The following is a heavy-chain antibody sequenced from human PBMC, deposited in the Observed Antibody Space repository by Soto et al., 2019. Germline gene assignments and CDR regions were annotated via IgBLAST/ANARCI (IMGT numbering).Heavy chain of an antibody. D-gene: IGHD3-10*01. V-gene: IGHV4-31*03. J-gene: IGHJ4*02. CDR2: IYYSGST. CDR1: GGSISSGGYY. Sequence: SETLSLTCTVSGGSISSGGYYWSWIRQHPGKGLEWIGYIYYSGSTYYNPSLKSRVTISVDTSKNQFSLKLSSVTAADTAVYYCARETRITMVRGETISAIDYWGQGTLVTVSS. CDR3: ARETRITMVRGETISAIDY.